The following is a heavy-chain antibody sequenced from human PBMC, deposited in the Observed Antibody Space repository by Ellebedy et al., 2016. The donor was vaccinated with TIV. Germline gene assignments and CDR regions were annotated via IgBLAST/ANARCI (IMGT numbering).Heavy chain of an antibody. J-gene: IGHJ4*02. CDR3: ASSVGEYYYDSSGHRPFDY. CDR1: GYTFPSYG. V-gene: IGHV1-69*13. CDR2: IIPIFGTA. Sequence: SVKVSXXASGYTFPSYGISWVRQAPGQGLEWMGGIIPIFGTANYAQKFQGRVTITADESTSTAYMELSSLRSEDTAVYYCASSVGEYYYDSSGHRPFDYWGQGTLVTVSS. D-gene: IGHD3-22*01.